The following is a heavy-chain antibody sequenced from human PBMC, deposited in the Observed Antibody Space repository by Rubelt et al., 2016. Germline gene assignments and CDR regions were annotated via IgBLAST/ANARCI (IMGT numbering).Heavy chain of an antibody. J-gene: IGHJ2*01. Sequence: QVQLQQWGAGLLKPSETLSLTCAVYGGSFSGYYWSWIRQPPGKGLEWIGSVYYSGSTYYNPSLKSRVTISVDTSKNQFSLGLSSVTASDTALYYCARSYTDYADVHFDLWGRGTLVTVSS. V-gene: IGHV4-34*01. CDR2: VYYSGST. CDR3: ARSYTDYADVHFDL. CDR1: GGSFSGYY. D-gene: IGHD5-12*01.